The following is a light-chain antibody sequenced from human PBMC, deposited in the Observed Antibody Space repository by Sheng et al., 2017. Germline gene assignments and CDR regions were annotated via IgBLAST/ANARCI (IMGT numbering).Light chain of an antibody. CDR3: QQSHSTRLLT. Sequence: DIQMTQLPSSLSASVGDRVTITCRASQTLNYYLHWYQQKPGKAPKLLIYAASSLQGGVPSRFSGSGSGTDFTLTISSLQPEDFATYYCQQSHSTRLLTFGGGTKVEIK. V-gene: IGKV1-39*01. CDR2: AAS. CDR1: QTLNYY. J-gene: IGKJ4*01.